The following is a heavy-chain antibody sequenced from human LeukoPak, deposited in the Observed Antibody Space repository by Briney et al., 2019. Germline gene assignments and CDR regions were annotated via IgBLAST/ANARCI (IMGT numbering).Heavy chain of an antibody. Sequence: SETPSLTCTVSGGSISSYYWSWIRQPPGKGLEWIGYIYYSGSTNYNPSLKSRVTISVDTSKKQFSLKLNSVTAADTAVYYCARVSGYDWESFYDYWGQGTLFTVSS. J-gene: IGHJ4*02. CDR1: GGSISSYY. D-gene: IGHD5-12*01. CDR2: IYYSGST. CDR3: ARVSGYDWESFYDY. V-gene: IGHV4-59*01.